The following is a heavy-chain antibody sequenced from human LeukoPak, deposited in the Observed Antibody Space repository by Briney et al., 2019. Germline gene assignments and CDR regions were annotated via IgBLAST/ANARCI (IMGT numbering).Heavy chain of an antibody. J-gene: IGHJ3*02. Sequence: GGSLRLSCAASGFTFSSYSMNWVRQAPGKGLEWVANIKRDGSEKYYVDSVKGRFTISRDNAKNSLYLQMNSLRAEDAAVYYCARGNVLYAFDIWGQGTMVTVSS. CDR3: ARGNVLYAFDI. CDR1: GFTFSSYS. CDR2: IKRDGSEK. V-gene: IGHV3-7*03. D-gene: IGHD1-1*01.